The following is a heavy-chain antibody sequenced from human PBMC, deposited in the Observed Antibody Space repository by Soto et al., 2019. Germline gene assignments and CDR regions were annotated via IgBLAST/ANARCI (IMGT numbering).Heavy chain of an antibody. D-gene: IGHD3-22*01. Sequence: KPSETLSLTCTVSGGSISSDDYYWSWIRQAPGRGLEWIGYIHSSGSIYYNPSLKSRATMSIDTAGNQFSLKVSSVTVADTAVYYCARDLDGLHDDTSGPFPRPGWGQGTLATVSS. CDR3: ARDLDGLHDDTSGPFPRPG. J-gene: IGHJ1*01. CDR2: IHSSGSI. V-gene: IGHV4-30-4*01. CDR1: GGSISSDDYY.